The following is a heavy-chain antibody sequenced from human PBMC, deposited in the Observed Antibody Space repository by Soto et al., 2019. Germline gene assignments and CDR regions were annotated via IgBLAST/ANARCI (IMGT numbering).Heavy chain of an antibody. D-gene: IGHD3-16*01. CDR3: ARARGVDY. V-gene: IGHV3-33*01. CDR2: IWYDGSNK. CDR1: GFTFSSYG. Sequence: GGSLRLSCAASGFTFSSYGMHWFRQAPVKGLEWVTFIWYDGSNKYYADSVKGRFTISRDNSKNTLYPQMNSLRAEDTAVYYCARARGVDYWGQGTQVTVSS. J-gene: IGHJ4*02.